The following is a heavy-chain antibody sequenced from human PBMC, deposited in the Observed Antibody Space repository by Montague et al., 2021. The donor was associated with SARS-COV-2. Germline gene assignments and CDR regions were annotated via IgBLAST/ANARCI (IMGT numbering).Heavy chain of an antibody. V-gene: IGHV4-4*07. CDR3: VRDQGRSNWNYPDY. D-gene: IGHD1-20*01. CDR1: GFTFSSYS. CDR2: IYNSGST. J-gene: IGHJ4*02. Sequence: LRLSCAASGFTFSSYSMNWVRQSAGKGLEWIGRIYNSGSTSYNPSLKSRVTMSVDASKNQFSLKLSSVTAADTAVYYCVRDQGRSNWNYPDYWGQGTLVTVSS.